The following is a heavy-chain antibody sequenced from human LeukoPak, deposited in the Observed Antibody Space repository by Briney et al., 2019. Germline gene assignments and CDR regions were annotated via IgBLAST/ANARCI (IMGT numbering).Heavy chain of an antibody. CDR2: ISGSGGST. J-gene: IGHJ6*02. CDR3: AKEVRITMIVVVIRYGMDV. Sequence: GGSLRLSCAASGFTFSSYAMSWVRQAPGKGLEWVSAISGSGGSTYYADSVKGRFTISRDNSKNTLYLQMNSLRAEDTAVYYCAKEVRITMIVVVIRYGMDVWGQGTTVTVSS. D-gene: IGHD3-22*01. V-gene: IGHV3-23*01. CDR1: GFTFSSYA.